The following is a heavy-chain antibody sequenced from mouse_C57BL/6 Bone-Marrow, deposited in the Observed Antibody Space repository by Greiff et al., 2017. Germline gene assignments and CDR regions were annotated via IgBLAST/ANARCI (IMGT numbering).Heavy chain of an antibody. CDR1: GFTFSDYG. CDR3: ARLRREYYFDY. CDR2: ISSGSSTI. Sequence: DVKLVESGGGLVKPGGSLKLSCAASGFTFSDYGMHWVRQAPEKGLEWVAYISSGSSTIYYADTVKGRFTISRDNAKNTLFLQMTSLRSEDTAMYYCARLRREYYFDYWGQGTTLTVSS. J-gene: IGHJ2*01. V-gene: IGHV5-17*01. D-gene: IGHD2-4*01.